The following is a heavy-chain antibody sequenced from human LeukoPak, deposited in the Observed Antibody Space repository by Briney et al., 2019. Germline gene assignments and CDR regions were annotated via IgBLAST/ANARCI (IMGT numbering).Heavy chain of an antibody. Sequence: ASVKVSCKASGYTFTSYGISWVRQAPGQGLEWMGWISAYNGNTNYAQKLQGRVTMTTDTSTSTAYMELSSLRSEDTAGYYCATEVIVVPARIKRNFDYWGQGTLVTVSS. CDR3: ATEVIVVPARIKRNFDY. CDR1: GYTFTSYG. CDR2: ISAYNGNT. J-gene: IGHJ4*02. D-gene: IGHD2-2*01. V-gene: IGHV1-18*01.